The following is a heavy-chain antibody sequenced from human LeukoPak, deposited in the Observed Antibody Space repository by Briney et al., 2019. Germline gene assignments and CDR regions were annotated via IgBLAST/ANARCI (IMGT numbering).Heavy chain of an antibody. CDR3: VLGYSSGWYPGY. J-gene: IGHJ4*02. V-gene: IGHV4-34*01. CDR1: GGSFSGYY. CDR2: INHSGST. D-gene: IGHD6-19*01. Sequence: PSETLSLTCAVYGGSFSGYYWSWIRQPPGKGLEWIGEINHSGSTNYNPSLKSRVTISVDTSKNQFSLKLSSVTAADTAVYYCVLGYSSGWYPGYWGQGTLVTVSS.